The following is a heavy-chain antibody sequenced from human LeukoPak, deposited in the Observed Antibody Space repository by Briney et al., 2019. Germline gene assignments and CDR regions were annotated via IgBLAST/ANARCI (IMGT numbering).Heavy chain of an antibody. Sequence: PGGSLRLSCAASGFTFSSYAMSWVSQAPGKGLEWVSAISGSGGSTYYADSVKGRFTISRDNSKNTLYLQMNSLRAEDTAVYYCAKDAVLYSATDPYTFDYWGQGTLVTVSS. V-gene: IGHV3-23*01. D-gene: IGHD2-2*02. J-gene: IGHJ4*02. CDR2: ISGSGGST. CDR1: GFTFSSYA. CDR3: AKDAVLYSATDPYTFDY.